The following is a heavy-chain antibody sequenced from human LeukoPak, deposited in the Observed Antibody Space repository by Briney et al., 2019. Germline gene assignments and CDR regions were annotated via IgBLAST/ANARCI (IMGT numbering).Heavy chain of an antibody. Sequence: GASVKVSCKASGYIVTSYDITWVRQATGQGLEWMGWMNPNSGNTGYAQKFQGRVTMTRNTSISTAYMELSSLRSEDTAVYYCAVGRTDESLHNNDYWGQGTLVTVSS. V-gene: IGHV1-8*01. D-gene: IGHD3-10*01. CDR2: MNPNSGNT. CDR1: GYIVTSYD. CDR3: AVGRTDESLHNNDY. J-gene: IGHJ4*02.